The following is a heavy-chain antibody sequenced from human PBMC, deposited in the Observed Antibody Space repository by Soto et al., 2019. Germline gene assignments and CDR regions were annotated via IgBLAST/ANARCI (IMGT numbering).Heavy chain of an antibody. Sequence: ASVKVSCKASGYTFTSYGISWVRQAPGQGLEWMGWISAYNGNTNYAQKLQGRVTMTTDTSTSTAYMELRSLRSDDTAVYYCARDRPLWFGELPYYYYYGMDVWGQGTTVTVSS. CDR1: GYTFTSYG. V-gene: IGHV1-18*01. CDR3: ARDRPLWFGELPYYYYYGMDV. CDR2: ISAYNGNT. D-gene: IGHD3-10*01. J-gene: IGHJ6*02.